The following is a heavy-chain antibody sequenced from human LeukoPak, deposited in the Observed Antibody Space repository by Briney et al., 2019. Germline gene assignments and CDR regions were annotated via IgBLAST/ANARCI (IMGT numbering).Heavy chain of an antibody. Sequence: SEALSLTCAVHGGSFSGYHWNWIRQFPGKGLEWIGEINDRGHTNYNPSLESRVTISVDTSKKQFSLRLSSVAAADTAVYYCARDPTTVVTTPYYFDFWGQGTLVTVSS. CDR2: INDRGHT. CDR1: GGSFSGYH. D-gene: IGHD4-23*01. J-gene: IGHJ4*02. CDR3: ARDPTTVVTTPYYFDF. V-gene: IGHV4-34*01.